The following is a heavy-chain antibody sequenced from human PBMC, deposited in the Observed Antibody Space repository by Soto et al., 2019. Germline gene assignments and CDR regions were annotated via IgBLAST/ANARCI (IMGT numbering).Heavy chain of an antibody. CDR3: ARGRSGWRGHIYGMDV. V-gene: IGHV3-30-3*01. CDR2: ISYDGADK. Sequence: QVQLVESGGGVVQTGRSLRLSCAASGFSFSGYAMHWVRQPPGKGLAWVAVISYDGADKYYAESVKGRFTMSRDNSQNTVDLQINRLRTDDTAVYFCARGRSGWRGHIYGMDVWGQGTTVTV. J-gene: IGHJ6*02. D-gene: IGHD6-19*01. CDR1: GFSFSGYA.